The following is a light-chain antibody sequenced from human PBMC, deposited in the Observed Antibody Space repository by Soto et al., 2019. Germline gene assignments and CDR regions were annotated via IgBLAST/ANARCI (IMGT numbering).Light chain of an antibody. J-gene: IGKJ2*01. CDR2: GSS. V-gene: IGKV1-17*01. CDR1: QAIRND. Sequence: DIQMTQSPSSLSASVGDRVTITCRASQAIRNDLAWYQQKPGRAPKRLIYGSSSLQSGVPSRFSGRGSGTEFTLTISSLQPDDFATYYCQQYDSHPMYTFGQGTKVDIK. CDR3: QQYDSHPMYT.